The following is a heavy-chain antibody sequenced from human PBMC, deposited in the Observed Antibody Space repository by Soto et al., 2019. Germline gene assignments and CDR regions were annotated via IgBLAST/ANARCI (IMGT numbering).Heavy chain of an antibody. CDR2: ISGAGKNT. CDR1: GFTFSSCA. J-gene: IGHJ4*02. Sequence: EVQLLESGGGLVQPGGSLRLSCAASGFTFSSCAMGWVRQAPGEGLQWVSGISGAGKNTYYGDSMKGRITISRDNSKNTVYLQMNSLRAEDTAVYYCARDLYGAFDYWGQGTLVTVSS. CDR3: ARDLYGAFDY. D-gene: IGHD4-17*01. V-gene: IGHV3-23*01.